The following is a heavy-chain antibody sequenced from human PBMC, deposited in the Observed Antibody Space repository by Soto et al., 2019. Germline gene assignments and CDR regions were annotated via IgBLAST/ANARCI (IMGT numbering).Heavy chain of an antibody. CDR1: GGSIGDYY. Sequence: QVLLQESGPGLVKPSDTLCLTCTVSGGSIGDYYWAWIRQPPGKGLECIGFIHYSGSTNYNPSLKSRVTMSVDTSKNQFSLKLTSVTTADTAVYYCARDLDWYFDLWGRGTLVTVSS. J-gene: IGHJ2*01. CDR2: IHYSGST. V-gene: IGHV4-59*01. CDR3: ARDLDWYFDL.